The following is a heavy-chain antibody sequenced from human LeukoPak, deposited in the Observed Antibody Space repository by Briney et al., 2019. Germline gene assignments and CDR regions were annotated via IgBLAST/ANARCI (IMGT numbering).Heavy chain of an antibody. Sequence: PSETLSLTCAVYGGSFSGYYWSWIRQPPGKGLEWIGEINHSGSANYNPSLKSRVTISVDTSKNQFSLKLSSVTAADTAVYYCARGTPVCSGGSCYSSNWFDPWGQGTLVTVSS. CDR3: ARGTPVCSGGSCYSSNWFDP. J-gene: IGHJ5*02. CDR2: INHSGSA. D-gene: IGHD2-15*01. CDR1: GGSFSGYY. V-gene: IGHV4-34*01.